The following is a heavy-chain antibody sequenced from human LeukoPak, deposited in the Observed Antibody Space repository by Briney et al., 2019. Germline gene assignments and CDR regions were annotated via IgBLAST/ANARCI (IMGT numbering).Heavy chain of an antibody. V-gene: IGHV4-59*12. CDR3: AGMDSSGYFFDY. CDR2: IYYSGST. CDR1: GGSISSYY. Sequence: SETLSLTCTVSGGSISSYYWSWIRQPPGKGLEWIGYIYYSGSTNYNPSLKSRVTISVDTSKNQFSLKLSSVTAADTAVYYCAGMDSSGYFFDYWGQGTLVTVSS. J-gene: IGHJ4*02. D-gene: IGHD3-22*01.